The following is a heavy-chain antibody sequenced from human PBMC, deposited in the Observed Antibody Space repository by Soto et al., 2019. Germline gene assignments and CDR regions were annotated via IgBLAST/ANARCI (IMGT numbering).Heavy chain of an antibody. CDR1: GFAFNTYS. V-gene: IGHV3-48*01. D-gene: IGHD5-12*01. CDR2: ISSSGGTM. CDR3: ARDKTEYVGYDHWFDL. J-gene: IGHJ5*02. Sequence: PGGSLRLSCAASGFAFNTYSMNWVRQAPGKGLEWISYISSSGGTMYYAESVKGRFTISRDNAKKSLYLQLDSLRADDTAVYFCARDKTEYVGYDHWFDLWGQGTLVTVSS.